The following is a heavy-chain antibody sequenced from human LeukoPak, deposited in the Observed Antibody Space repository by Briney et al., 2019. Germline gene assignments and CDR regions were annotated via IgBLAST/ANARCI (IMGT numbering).Heavy chain of an antibody. V-gene: IGHV4-31*03. J-gene: IGHJ5*02. Sequence: SEILSLTCTVAVRSISNGGHYWSWIRQHPGKGLEWIGYIYYSGSTYYNPSLKSRVTISVDTSKNQFSLKLSSVTAADTAVYYCARDAYCSSTSCYEFDPWGQGTLVTVSS. D-gene: IGHD2-2*01. CDR3: ARDAYCSSTSCYEFDP. CDR1: VRSISNGGHY. CDR2: IYYSGST.